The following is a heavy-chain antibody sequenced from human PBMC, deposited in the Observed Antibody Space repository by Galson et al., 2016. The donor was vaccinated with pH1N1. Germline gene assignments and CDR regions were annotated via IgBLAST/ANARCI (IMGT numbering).Heavy chain of an antibody. J-gene: IGHJ4*02. CDR3: ASQPATAIRAFFDS. Sequence: QVQLQESGPRLVKPSETLSLTCTVSGGSISSNYFYWGWIRQPPGKGLEWIGSIYYTGSTYYNPSLTSRVTIADATAINRFSLKLSAVTAADTAVYYCASQPATAIRAFFDSWGQGTLVTVSS. V-gene: IGHV4-39*01. D-gene: IGHD2-2*02. CDR2: IYYTGST. CDR1: GGSISSNYFY.